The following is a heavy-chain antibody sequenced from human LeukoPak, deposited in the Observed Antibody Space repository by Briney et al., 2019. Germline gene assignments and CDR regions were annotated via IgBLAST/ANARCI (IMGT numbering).Heavy chain of an antibody. Sequence: PGGSLRLSCAASGFTFSSHGMHWVRQAPGKGLEWVTFIRYDGSNKYYADSVKGRFTISRDNPKNTLYLQMNSLRAEDMAVYYCAKGGITVAMGFDPWGQGTLVTVSS. CDR1: GFTFSSHG. V-gene: IGHV3-30*02. CDR2: IRYDGSNK. CDR3: AKGGITVAMGFDP. D-gene: IGHD6-13*01. J-gene: IGHJ5*02.